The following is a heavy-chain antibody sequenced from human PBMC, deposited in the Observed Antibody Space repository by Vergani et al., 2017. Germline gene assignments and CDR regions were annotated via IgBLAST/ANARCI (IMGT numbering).Heavy chain of an antibody. CDR3: ARGHIVVVPAAMNVDAFDI. CDR2: ISFDGSNK. J-gene: IGHJ3*02. D-gene: IGHD2-2*01. Sequence: VQLVESGGGVVQPGRSLRLSCAASGFTFSSYAMHWVRQAPGKGLEWVAVISFDGSNKYYADSLKGRFTISRDNSKNTLYLQMNSLRAEDTAVYYCARGHIVVVPAAMNVDAFDIWGQGTMVTVSS. CDR1: GFTFSSYA. V-gene: IGHV3-30-3*01.